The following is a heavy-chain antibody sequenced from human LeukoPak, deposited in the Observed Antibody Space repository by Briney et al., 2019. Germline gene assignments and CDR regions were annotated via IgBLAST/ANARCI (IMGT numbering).Heavy chain of an antibody. V-gene: IGHV3-23*01. CDR3: AKSKDYYGSGSSRFDY. CDR2: ISGSGGST. D-gene: IGHD3-10*01. Sequence: GGSLRLSCAASGFTVSSYAMSGLRQAPGKGLDWVSAISGSGGSTYYADSVKGRFTISRDNSKNTLYLQMNSLRAEDTAVYYCAKSKDYYGSGSSRFDYWGQGTLVTVSS. CDR1: GFTVSSYA. J-gene: IGHJ4*02.